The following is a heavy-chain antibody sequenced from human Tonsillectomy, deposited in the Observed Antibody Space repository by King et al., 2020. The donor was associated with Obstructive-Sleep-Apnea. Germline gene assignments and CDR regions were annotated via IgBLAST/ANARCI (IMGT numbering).Heavy chain of an antibody. D-gene: IGHD6-19*01. Sequence: QLQESGPGLVKPSETLSLTCTVSGGSISSSKYYWGWIRQPPGRGLEWIGSIYFSGSTYYNPSLKSRVTISVDTSKNLFSLKLSSVTAADPAVYYCARLRGEQWLAYFDSWGQGTLVTVSS. CDR2: IYFSGST. V-gene: IGHV4-39*01. CDR3: ARLRGEQWLAYFDS. J-gene: IGHJ4*02. CDR1: GGSISSSKYY.